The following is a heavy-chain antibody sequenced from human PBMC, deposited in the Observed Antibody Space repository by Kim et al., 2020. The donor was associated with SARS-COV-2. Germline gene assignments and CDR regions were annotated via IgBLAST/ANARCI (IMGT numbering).Heavy chain of an antibody. J-gene: IGHJ6*02. D-gene: IGHD3-10*01. V-gene: IGHV1-69*13. CDR3: ARAYYYGSGAGPSYYYYGMDV. Sequence: SVKVSCKASGGTFSSYAISWVRQAPGQGLEWMGGIIPIFGTANYAQKFQGRVTITADESTSTAYMELSSLRSEDTAVYYCARAYYYGSGAGPSYYYYGMDVWGQGTTVTVSS. CDR1: GGTFSSYA. CDR2: IIPIFGTA.